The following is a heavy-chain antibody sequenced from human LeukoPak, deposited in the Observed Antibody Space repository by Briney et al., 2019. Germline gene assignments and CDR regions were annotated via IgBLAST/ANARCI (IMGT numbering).Heavy chain of an antibody. V-gene: IGHV4-4*07. CDR1: GGSISSYY. D-gene: IGHD5-12*01. CDR3: ARDGRTGWLRSGNY. J-gene: IGHJ4*02. Sequence: SETLSLTCTASGGSISSYYWSWIRQPAGKGLEWIGRIYTSGSTNYNPSLKSRVTMSVDTSKNQFSLKLSSVTAADTAVYYCARDGRTGWLRSGNYWGQGTLVTVSS. CDR2: IYTSGST.